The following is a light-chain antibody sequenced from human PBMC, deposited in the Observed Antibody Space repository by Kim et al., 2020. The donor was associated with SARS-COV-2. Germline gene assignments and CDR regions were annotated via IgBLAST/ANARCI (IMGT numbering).Light chain of an antibody. V-gene: IGLV2-8*01. CDR2: EVT. J-gene: IGLJ1*01. CDR1: SSDVGGYNY. CDR3: SSYAGSNNPYV. Sequence: QSALTQPPSASGSPGQSVTISCTGTSSDVGGYNYVSWYQQHPGTAPKLMIYEVTERPSGVPDRFSGSKSGNTASLTVSGLQAEDEADYYCSSYAGSNNPYVFGTGTQLTVL.